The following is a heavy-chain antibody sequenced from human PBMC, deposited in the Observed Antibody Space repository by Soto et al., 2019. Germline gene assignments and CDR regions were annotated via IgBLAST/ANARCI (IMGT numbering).Heavy chain of an antibody. D-gene: IGHD1-1*01. CDR2: FHPGDAET. Sequence: QDQLVQSGAEVKKPGASVKVSCKVSGYSLTELSIHWVRQAPGEGLEWMGGFHPGDAETIYAQKFQGRVTMTEDTSTDTAYMELSSLRSEDTAVYYCATIRGGWKDGTGYYYYMDVWGQGTTVTVSS. CDR1: GYSLTELS. CDR3: ATIRGGWKDGTGYYYYMDV. V-gene: IGHV1-24*01. J-gene: IGHJ6*03.